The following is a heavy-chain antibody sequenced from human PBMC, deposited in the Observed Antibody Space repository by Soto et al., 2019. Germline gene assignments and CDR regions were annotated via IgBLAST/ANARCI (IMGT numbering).Heavy chain of an antibody. D-gene: IGHD6-13*01. CDR1: GGSISSSNW. CDR2: IYHRGST. V-gene: IGHV4-4*02. J-gene: IGHJ5*02. CDR3: ARDGIAAAGRNWFDP. Sequence: QVQLQESGPGLVKPSGTLSLTCAVSGGSISSSNWWSWVRQPPGTGLEWIGEIYHRGSTNYNPSLKSRVTRSVDKSKNQFSLKLSSVTAADTAVYYCARDGIAAAGRNWFDPWGQGTLVTVSS.